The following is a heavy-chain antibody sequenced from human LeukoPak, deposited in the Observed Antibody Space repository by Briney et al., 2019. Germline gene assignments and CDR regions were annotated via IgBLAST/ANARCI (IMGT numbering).Heavy chain of an antibody. J-gene: IGHJ5*02. V-gene: IGHV3-23*01. Sequence: GGSLRLSCAASGFTFSSYAMSWVRQAPGKGLEWVSAISGSGGSTYYADSVKGRFTISRDNSKNTLYLQMNSLRAEDTAVYYCAKLRRAKQSVGANWFDPWGQGTLVTVSS. CDR2: ISGSGGST. CDR1: GFTFSSYA. D-gene: IGHD1-26*01. CDR3: AKLRRAKQSVGANWFDP.